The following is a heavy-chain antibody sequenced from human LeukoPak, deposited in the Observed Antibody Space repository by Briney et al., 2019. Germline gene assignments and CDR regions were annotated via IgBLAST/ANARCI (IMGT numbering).Heavy chain of an antibody. CDR1: VGSFSGDY. CDR2: IDHSGST. CDR3: ARGPMDTSMAQSDYGVDG. D-gene: IGHD5-18*01. J-gene: IGHJ6*02. Sequence: PSETLSLTCAVYVGSFSGDYWRWMRQPPGKGLEWIGEIDHSGSTNYNPSLKSRVTISVDTSKNQFSLKLSSVTAADTAVYFCARGPMDTSMAQSDYGVDGWGQGTTVTVSS. V-gene: IGHV4-34*01.